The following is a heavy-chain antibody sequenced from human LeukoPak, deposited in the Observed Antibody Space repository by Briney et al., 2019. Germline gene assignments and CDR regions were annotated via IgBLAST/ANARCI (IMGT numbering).Heavy chain of an antibody. CDR3: AKDEGSSCGGDCPLDY. CDR1: GFTFSNYG. CDR2: ISYDGSDK. D-gene: IGHD2-21*02. J-gene: IGHJ4*02. Sequence: GGSLRLSCATSGFTFSNYGFHWVRQAPGKGLEWGAVISYDGSDKYYADSVKGRFTISRDNSKKTLYLQVNSLRPEDTAVYYCAKDEGSSCGGDCPLDYWGQGTLVTVSS. V-gene: IGHV3-30*18.